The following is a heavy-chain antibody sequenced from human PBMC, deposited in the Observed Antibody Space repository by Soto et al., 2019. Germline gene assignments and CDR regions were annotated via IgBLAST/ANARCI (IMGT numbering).Heavy chain of an antibody. CDR2: IVPLFRTT. D-gene: IGHD6-13*01. CDR1: GGTFSSYA. V-gene: IGHV1-69*06. J-gene: IGHJ6*02. CDR3: ARGGYSSTWSNLLDRSGLDV. Sequence: QVQLVQSGAEAKKPGSSVKVSCKTSGGTFSSYAISWVRQAPGQGLEWMGGIVPLFRTTNYAQKFQGRVTITADTSTITVYMEMSGLRSGDTAVYYCARGGYSSTWSNLLDRSGLDVWGQGTTVTVSS.